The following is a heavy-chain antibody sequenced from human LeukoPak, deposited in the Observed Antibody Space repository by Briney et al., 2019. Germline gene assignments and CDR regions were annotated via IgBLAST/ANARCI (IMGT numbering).Heavy chain of an antibody. J-gene: IGHJ4*02. CDR3: ARDRAVAGTGDY. D-gene: IGHD6-19*01. CDR2: IYYSGST. V-gene: IGHV4-39*07. Sequence: SETLSLTCTVSGGSISSSTYYWGWIRQPPGKGLGWIGSIYYSGSTYYNPSLKSRVTISVNTSKNQFSLKLSSVTAADTAVYYCARDRAVAGTGDYWGQGTLVTVSS. CDR1: GGSISSSTYY.